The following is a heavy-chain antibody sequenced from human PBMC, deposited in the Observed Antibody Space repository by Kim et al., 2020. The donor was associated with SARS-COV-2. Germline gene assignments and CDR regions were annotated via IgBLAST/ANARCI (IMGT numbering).Heavy chain of an antibody. D-gene: IGHD5-12*01. Sequence: YAQKLQGRVTMTRDTSTSKAYRGLSRMRSDDSAVYYCARGRGYEDRAFDIWGQGTMVTVSS. CDR3: ARGRGYEDRAFDI. J-gene: IGHJ3*02. V-gene: IGHV1-2*02.